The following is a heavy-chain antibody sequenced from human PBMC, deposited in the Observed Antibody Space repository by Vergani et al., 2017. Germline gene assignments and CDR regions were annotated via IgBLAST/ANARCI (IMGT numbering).Heavy chain of an antibody. Sequence: EVQLVESGGGLVQPGRSPRLSYAASGFTFDDYAMHWVRQAPGKGLEWVSGINWNSDSIAYADSVKGRFTISRDNAKNSLYLQMNSLRAEDTALYYCVKDIAASGNYWYFDLWGRGTLVTVSS. D-gene: IGHD6-13*01. V-gene: IGHV3-9*01. CDR1: GFTFDDYA. CDR2: INWNSDSI. J-gene: IGHJ2*01. CDR3: VKDIAASGNYWYFDL.